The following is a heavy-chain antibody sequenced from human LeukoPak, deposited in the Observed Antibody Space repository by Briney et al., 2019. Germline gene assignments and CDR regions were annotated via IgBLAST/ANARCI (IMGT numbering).Heavy chain of an antibody. CDR3: AITKNYGSGSYHGYYVDY. CDR2: ISGSGGST. D-gene: IGHD3-10*01. V-gene: IGHV3-23*01. Sequence: GGSLRLSCAASEFTFSNYAMNWVRQAPGKGLEWVSAISGSGGSTYYADSVKGRFTISRDNSKNTLYLQMNSLRAEDTAVYYCAITKNYGSGSYHGYYVDYWGQGTLVTVSS. J-gene: IGHJ4*02. CDR1: EFTFSNYA.